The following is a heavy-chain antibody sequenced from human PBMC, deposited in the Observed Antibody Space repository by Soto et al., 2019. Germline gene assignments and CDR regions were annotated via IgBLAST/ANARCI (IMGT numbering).Heavy chain of an antibody. V-gene: IGHV3-30-3*01. CDR2: ISYDGSNK. J-gene: IGHJ4*02. CDR1: GFTFSSYA. D-gene: IGHD1-26*01. CDR3: SRGADKWELEPEDS. Sequence: PGGSLRLSCAASGFTFSSYAMHLVRQAPGKGLEWVAVISYDGSNKYYADSVKGRFTISRDNSKNTLYLQMNSLRAEDTAVYYCSRGADKWELEPEDSWGQGTMVTVSS.